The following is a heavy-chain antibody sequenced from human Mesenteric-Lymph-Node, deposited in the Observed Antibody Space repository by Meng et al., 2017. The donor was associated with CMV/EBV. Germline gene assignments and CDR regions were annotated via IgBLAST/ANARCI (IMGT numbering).Heavy chain of an antibody. V-gene: IGHV4-31*03. J-gene: IGHJ5*02. CDR2: IYYSGST. Sequence: TCTVSGGSISSGGYYWSWIRQHPGKGLEWIGYIYYSGSTYYNPSLKSRVTISVDTSKNQFSLKLSSVTAADTAVHYCARDSNYWFDPWGQGTLVTVSS. D-gene: IGHD4-11*01. CDR1: GGSISSGGYY. CDR3: ARDSNYWFDP.